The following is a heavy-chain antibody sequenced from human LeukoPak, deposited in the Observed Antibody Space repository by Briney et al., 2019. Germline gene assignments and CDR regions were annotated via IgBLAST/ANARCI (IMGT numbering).Heavy chain of an antibody. Sequence: PWASVKVSCKASGYTFTDYYMHWVRQAPGQGFEWMGWINPNDGDTNYAQKFQGRVTMTRDTSISTAHVEVSRLRSDDTAVYYCARANFLYCSSSTCLFDYWGQGTLVTVSS. J-gene: IGHJ4*02. CDR1: GYTFTDYY. CDR3: ARANFLYCSSSTCLFDY. D-gene: IGHD2-2*01. V-gene: IGHV1-2*02. CDR2: INPNDGDT.